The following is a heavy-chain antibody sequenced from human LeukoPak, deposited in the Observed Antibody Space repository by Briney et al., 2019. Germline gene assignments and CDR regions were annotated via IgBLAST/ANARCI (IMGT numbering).Heavy chain of an antibody. Sequence: GASLKVSCKASLYTFTNYDIYRVRQATGQGLEWMGWMNPNSGNTGYAHKFQGRVTMTRNTSISTAYMELSSVRSEDTAVYYCARRLEPLDYGGDYWGQGTLVTVSS. J-gene: IGHJ4*02. V-gene: IGHV1-8*01. CDR1: LYTFTNYD. CDR3: ARRLEPLDYGGDY. CDR2: MNPNSGNT. D-gene: IGHD4/OR15-4a*01.